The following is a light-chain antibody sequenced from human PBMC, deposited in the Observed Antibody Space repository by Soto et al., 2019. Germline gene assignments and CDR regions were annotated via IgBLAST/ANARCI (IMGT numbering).Light chain of an antibody. V-gene: IGKV3D-15*01. CDR2: GAS. J-gene: IGKJ5*01. Sequence: EIVMTQSPATLSVSPGERATLSCRASQSISRNLAWYQQKPGQAPRLLMYGASSRASGVPDRFSASGSGTEFTLTISSLQSEDFALYYCQQYNKWPLITFGQGTRLEIK. CDR3: QQYNKWPLIT. CDR1: QSISRN.